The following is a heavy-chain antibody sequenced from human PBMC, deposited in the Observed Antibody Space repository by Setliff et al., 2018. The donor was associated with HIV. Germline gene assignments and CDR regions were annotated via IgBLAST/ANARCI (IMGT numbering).Heavy chain of an antibody. J-gene: IGHJ4*02. CDR1: GGSISSGDYY. CDR3: ARGPALYYYDSSGYYYGEYYFDY. V-gene: IGHV4-30-4*08. Sequence: SETLSLTCTVSGGSISSGDYYWSWIRQPPGKGLEWIGYIYYSGSTYYNPSLKSRVTISVDTPKNQFSLKLSSVTAADTAVYYCARGPALYYYDSSGYYYGEYYFDYWGQGTLVTSPQ. D-gene: IGHD3-22*01. CDR2: IYYSGST.